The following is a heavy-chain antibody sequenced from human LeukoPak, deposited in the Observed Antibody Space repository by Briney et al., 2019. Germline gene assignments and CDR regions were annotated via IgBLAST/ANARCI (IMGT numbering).Heavy chain of an antibody. CDR1: GGSISSYY. D-gene: IGHD6-19*01. V-gene: IGHV4-4*07. Sequence: SETLSLTCTVSGGSISSYYWSWIRQPAGKGLEWIGRIYTSGSTNYNPSLKSRVTMSVDTSKNQFSLKLSSVTAADTAVYYCAGGGSSGWYSIYWGPGTLVTVSS. CDR3: AGGGSSGWYSIY. CDR2: IYTSGST. J-gene: IGHJ4*02.